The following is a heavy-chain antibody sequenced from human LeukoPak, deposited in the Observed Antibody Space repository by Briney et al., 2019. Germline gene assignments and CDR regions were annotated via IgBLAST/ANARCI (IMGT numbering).Heavy chain of an antibody. CDR2: IYPGDSDT. V-gene: IGHV5-51*01. CDR3: ARVTMVRGDYYYYMDV. CDR1: GYSFTNYW. Sequence: GESLKISCKGSGYSFTNYWIGWVRQMPGKGLEWMGIIYPGDSDTRYSPSFQGQVTISADKSISTAYLQWSSLKASDTAMYYCARVTMVRGDYYYYMDVWGKGTTVTISS. J-gene: IGHJ6*03. D-gene: IGHD3-10*01.